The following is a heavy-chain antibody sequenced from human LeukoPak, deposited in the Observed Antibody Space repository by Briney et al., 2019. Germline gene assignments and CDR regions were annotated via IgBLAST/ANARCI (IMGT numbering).Heavy chain of an antibody. D-gene: IGHD2-21*02. J-gene: IGHJ4*02. V-gene: IGHV3-7*01. CDR2: IKYDETEK. CDR3: ARDGPSWRGPVTAIGY. Sequence: PGGSLRLSCAASGFTFSDYWMSWVRQAPGKGLEWVANIKYDETEKYYMDLVKGRFTISRDNAKNSLYLQMNSLRAEDTAVYYCARDGPSWRGPVTAIGYWGQGTLVTVSS. CDR1: GFTFSDYW.